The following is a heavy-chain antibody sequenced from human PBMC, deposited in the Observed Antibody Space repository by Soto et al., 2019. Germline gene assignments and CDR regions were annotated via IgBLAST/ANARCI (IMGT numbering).Heavy chain of an antibody. CDR3: AKARLVRAQYYFDY. Sequence: EVQLLESGRGLVQPGGSLRLSCAASGFTFIRYAMSWVRQAPGKGLEWVSAISGSGGSTYYADSVKGRFPTPRDNSKNTLSLHMNSLRAEDTAVYYCAKARLVRAQYYFDYWGQGTLVTVSS. V-gene: IGHV3-23*01. D-gene: IGHD6-6*01. J-gene: IGHJ4*02. CDR1: GFTFIRYA. CDR2: ISGSGGST.